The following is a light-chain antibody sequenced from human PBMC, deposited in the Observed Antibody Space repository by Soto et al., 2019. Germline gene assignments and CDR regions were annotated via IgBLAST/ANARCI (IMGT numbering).Light chain of an antibody. CDR1: QSLRSS. V-gene: IGKV3-15*01. J-gene: IGKJ1*01. CDR3: QQYNNWPHT. Sequence: EIVMTQSPGTLSLALGERATLSGRASQSLRSSLAWYQQKPGQAPRLLIYDASTRATGIPARFSGSGSGTDFTLTISGLQSEDFAVYYCQQYNNWPHTFGQGTKVDIK. CDR2: DAS.